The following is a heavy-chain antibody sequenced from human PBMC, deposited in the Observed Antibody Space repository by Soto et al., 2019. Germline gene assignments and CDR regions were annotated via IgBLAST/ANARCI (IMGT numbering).Heavy chain of an antibody. CDR3: AKRSPYSSGWYSPIFDY. J-gene: IGHJ4*02. V-gene: IGHV3-23*01. CDR2: ISGTGYGT. Sequence: RLFCSDSGFTFSNTAMNWVRQGPGTGLEWLSGISGTGYGTHYADSVRGRFTVSRDNSKNSLSLRMNSLRDEDTAVYFCAKRSPYSSGWYSPIFDYWGQGALVTVSS. CDR1: GFTFSNTA. D-gene: IGHD6-13*01.